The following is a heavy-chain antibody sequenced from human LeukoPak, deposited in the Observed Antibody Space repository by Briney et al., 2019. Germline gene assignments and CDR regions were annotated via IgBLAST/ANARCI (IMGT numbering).Heavy chain of an antibody. Sequence: LPGGSLRLSCAASGFPFSSFGMHWVRQAPGKGLEWVSVISYDGSRKYYADSVKGRFTISRDNSKNTLFLQMNSLRIEDTAVYYCAKARPRTFGFYFDYWGQGTLVTVSS. J-gene: IGHJ4*02. CDR2: ISYDGSRK. V-gene: IGHV3-30*18. D-gene: IGHD3-16*01. CDR1: GFPFSSFG. CDR3: AKARPRTFGFYFDY.